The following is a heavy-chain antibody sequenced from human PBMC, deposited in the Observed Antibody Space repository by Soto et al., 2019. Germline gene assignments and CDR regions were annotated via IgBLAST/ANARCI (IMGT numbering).Heavy chain of an antibody. V-gene: IGHV1-46*03. CDR3: ARDRAMVLFDY. D-gene: IGHD5-18*01. J-gene: IGHJ4*02. Sequence: ASVKVSCKASGYTFTSFSMHWVRQAPGQGLEWMGLINPGGGTSSYAQKFQGRVTMTRDTSTTTVYMELSNLRSGDTAVYYCARDRAMVLFDYWGQ. CDR2: INPGGGTS. CDR1: GYTFTSFS.